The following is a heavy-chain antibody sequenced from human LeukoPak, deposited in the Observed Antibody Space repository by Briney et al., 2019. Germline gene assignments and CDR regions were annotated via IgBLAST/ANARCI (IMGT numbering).Heavy chain of an antibody. CDR3: TKEGRYCSGGSCYSGYYFDY. V-gene: IGHV3-30*18. D-gene: IGHD2-15*01. J-gene: IGHJ4*02. CDR1: GFTFSSYG. CDR2: ISYDGSNK. Sequence: GGSLRLSCAASGFTFSSYGMHWVRQAPGKGLEWVAVISYDGSNKYYADSVKGRFTISRDNSKNTLYLQMNSLRAEDTAVYYCTKEGRYCSGGSCYSGYYFDYWGQGTLVTVSS.